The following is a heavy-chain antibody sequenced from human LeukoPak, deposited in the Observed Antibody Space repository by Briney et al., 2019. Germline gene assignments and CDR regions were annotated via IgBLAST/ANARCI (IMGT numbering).Heavy chain of an antibody. CDR1: GFTFSSYG. V-gene: IGHV3-7*03. CDR2: IKEDGSEK. J-gene: IGHJ4*02. Sequence: GGSLRLSCAASGFTFSSYGMNWVRQAPGKGLEWVAKIKEDGSEKYYVDSVKGRFTISRDNAENSLYLQMNSLRAEDTAVYYCATDSFGIFDYWGQGTLVTVSS. CDR3: ATDSFGIFDY. D-gene: IGHD3-10*01.